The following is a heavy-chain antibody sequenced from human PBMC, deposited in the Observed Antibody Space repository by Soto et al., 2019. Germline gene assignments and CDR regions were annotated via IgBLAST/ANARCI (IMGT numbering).Heavy chain of an antibody. D-gene: IGHD1-20*01. J-gene: IGHJ6*02. CDR1: GYTFTSYG. Sequence: ASVKVSCKASGYTFTSYGISWVRQAPGQGLEWMGWISAYNGNTNYAQKLQGRVTMTTDTSTSTAYMELSSLRSDDTAVYYCARDQQKYNPSFYHYYAMDLWGQGTTVTVSS. V-gene: IGHV1-18*04. CDR2: ISAYNGNT. CDR3: ARDQQKYNPSFYHYYAMDL.